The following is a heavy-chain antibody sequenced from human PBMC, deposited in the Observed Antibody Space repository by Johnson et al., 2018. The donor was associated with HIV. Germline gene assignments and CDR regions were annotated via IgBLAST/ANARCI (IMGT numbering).Heavy chain of an antibody. V-gene: IGHV3-30*18. Sequence: QVYLVESGGGVVQPGRSLRLSCAASGFTFSNYGMHWVRQAPGKGLEWVAVVSYDGSNKYYADSVKGRFTISRDNSKNTLYLQMNSLRVEDTAVYYCAKLPSRIGPSDIWGQGTMVTVSS. J-gene: IGHJ3*02. D-gene: IGHD6-13*01. CDR3: AKLPSRIGPSDI. CDR2: VSYDGSNK. CDR1: GFTFSNYG.